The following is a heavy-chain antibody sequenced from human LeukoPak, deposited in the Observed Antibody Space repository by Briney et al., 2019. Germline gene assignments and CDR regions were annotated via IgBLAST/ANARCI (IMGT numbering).Heavy chain of an antibody. CDR3: AREATTSDYYYGMDV. Sequence: PGGSLRLSCVASGFTFSSYWMSWVRQAPGKGLEWVANIKQDGSEKYYVDSVKGRFTISRDNAKNSLYLQMNSLRAEDTAVYYCAREATTSDYYYGMDVWGQGTTVTVSS. CDR1: GFTFSSYW. J-gene: IGHJ6*02. CDR2: IKQDGSEK. V-gene: IGHV3-7*01. D-gene: IGHD1-26*01.